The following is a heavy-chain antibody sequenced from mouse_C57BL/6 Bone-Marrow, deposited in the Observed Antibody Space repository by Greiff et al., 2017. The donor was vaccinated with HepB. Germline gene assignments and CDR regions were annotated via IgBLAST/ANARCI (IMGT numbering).Heavy chain of an antibody. CDR2: IYPGGGYT. J-gene: IGHJ2*01. CDR1: GYTFTNYW. CDR3: ARREDYFDY. V-gene: IGHV1-63*01. Sequence: QVTLKVSGAELVRPGTSVKMSCKASGYTFTNYWIGWAKQRPGHGLEWIGDIYPGGGYTNYNEKFKGKATLTADKSSSTAYMQFSSLTSEDSAIYYCARREDYFDYWGQGTTLTVSS.